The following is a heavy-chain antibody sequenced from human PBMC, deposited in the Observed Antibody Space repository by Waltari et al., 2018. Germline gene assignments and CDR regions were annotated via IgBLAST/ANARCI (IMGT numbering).Heavy chain of an antibody. CDR1: GFTFSSHW. Sequence: EVQLEESGGGLVQPGGSLRLSCAASGFTFSSHWMHWVRQAPGKGVVWGPRTNGDGGSTSYEDSVKGRLTISRDNAKNTLYLQMNSLRAEDTAVYYCSRDLQHGDFGRGRDYWGQGTLVTVSS. CDR2: TNGDGGST. V-gene: IGHV3-74*01. CDR3: SRDLQHGDFGRGRDY. J-gene: IGHJ4*02. D-gene: IGHD4-17*01.